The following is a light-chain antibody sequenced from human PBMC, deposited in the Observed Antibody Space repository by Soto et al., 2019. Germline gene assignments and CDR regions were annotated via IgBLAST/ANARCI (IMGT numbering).Light chain of an antibody. V-gene: IGKV3-20*01. CDR3: QQYADSPLT. J-gene: IGKJ4*01. Sequence: EIVLTQSPGTLSLSPGERATLSCRASQPVGRNYVAWYQQIPGQTPSLLIHGASNRATGIPDRISGRGSGTDFTLPIGRLEPEDIAVYYCQQYADSPLTFGGGTKVEIK. CDR1: QPVGRNY. CDR2: GAS.